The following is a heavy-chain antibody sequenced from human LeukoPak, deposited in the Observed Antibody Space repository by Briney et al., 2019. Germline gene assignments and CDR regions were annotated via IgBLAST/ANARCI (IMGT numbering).Heavy chain of an antibody. Sequence: SETPSLTCTVSVGSISISSYYWGWIRQPPGKGLEWIGSIYYSGSTYYNPSLKSRVTISVDTSKNQFSLKLSSVTAADTAVYYCAAGSTRCPLKYWGQGTLVTVSS. V-gene: IGHV4-39*05. CDR2: IYYSGST. CDR1: VGSISISSYY. J-gene: IGHJ4*02. D-gene: IGHD2-2*01. CDR3: AAGSTRCPLKY.